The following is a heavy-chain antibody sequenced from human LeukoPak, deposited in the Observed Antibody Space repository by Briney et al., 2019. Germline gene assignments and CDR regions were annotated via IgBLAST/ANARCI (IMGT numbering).Heavy chain of an antibody. J-gene: IGHJ4*02. D-gene: IGHD1-26*01. Sequence: GGSLRLSCAASEFTFNNYAMTWVRQAPGKGLEWVSAVSASGRSTYYADSVKGRFTISRDNSKNTLYLQMNSLRAEDTAVYYCWGWGELRDFDYWGQGTLVTVSS. CDR1: EFTFNNYA. V-gene: IGHV3-23*01. CDR2: VSASGRST. CDR3: WGWGELRDFDY.